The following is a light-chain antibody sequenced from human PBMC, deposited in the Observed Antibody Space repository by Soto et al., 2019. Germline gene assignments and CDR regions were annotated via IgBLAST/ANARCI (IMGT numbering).Light chain of an antibody. CDR1: QSVRWA. CDR3: QQYGDLPFT. CDR2: EVS. J-gene: IGKJ3*01. Sequence: EIVLTQSPGTLSLSPGERATLSCRASQSVRWALAWYQQRRGQAPRLVLHEVSRKATGIPDRFSGSGSGTDFTLTISRLEPEDFAVYYCQQYGDLPFTFGPGTMLDIK. V-gene: IGKV3-20*01.